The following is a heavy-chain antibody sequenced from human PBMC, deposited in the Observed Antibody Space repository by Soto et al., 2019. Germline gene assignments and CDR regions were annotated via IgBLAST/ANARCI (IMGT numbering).Heavy chain of an antibody. D-gene: IGHD6-19*01. J-gene: IGHJ6*03. Sequence: SVKVSCKASGGTLSSYAISWVRQAPGQGLEWMGGIIPIFGTANYAQKFQGRVTITADESTSTAYMELSSLRSEDTAVYYCARAVAGAGYYYYYMDVWGKGTTVTVSS. CDR1: GGTLSSYA. CDR2: IIPIFGTA. V-gene: IGHV1-69*13. CDR3: ARAVAGAGYYYYYMDV.